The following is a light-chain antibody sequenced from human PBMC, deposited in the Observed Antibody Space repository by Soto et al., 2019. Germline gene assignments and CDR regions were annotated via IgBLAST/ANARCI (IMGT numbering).Light chain of an antibody. J-gene: IGKJ1*01. CDR3: QQYGSSPWT. Sequence: EIVLTQSPGTLSLSPGERATLSCRASQSVSSNYVAWYQQKPGQTPKVLIYRASSRATGIPDRFSGSGSGTDFTLTISRLEPEDFAVYYCQQYGSSPWTFGQGTKVDIK. CDR2: RAS. V-gene: IGKV3-20*01. CDR1: QSVSSNY.